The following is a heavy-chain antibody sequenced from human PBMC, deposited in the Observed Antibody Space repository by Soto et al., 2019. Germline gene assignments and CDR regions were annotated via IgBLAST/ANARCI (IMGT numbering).Heavy chain of an antibody. V-gene: IGHV4-59*01. CDR3: ARANSYDFWSAYPRPYFGYYYMDV. J-gene: IGHJ6*03. Sequence: SETLSLTCTVSGGSISSYYWSWIRQPPGKGLEWIGYIYYSGSTNYNPALKSRVTISLDTSKNQFSLKLSSVTAADTAVYYFARANSYDFWSAYPRPYFGYYYMDVWGKGTTVTVSS. D-gene: IGHD3-3*01. CDR2: IYYSGST. CDR1: GGSISSYY.